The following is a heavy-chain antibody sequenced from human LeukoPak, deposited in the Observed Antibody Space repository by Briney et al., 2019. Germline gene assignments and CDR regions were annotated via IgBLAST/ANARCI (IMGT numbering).Heavy chain of an antibody. J-gene: IGHJ4*02. D-gene: IGHD3-10*01. CDR2: ISSNGGST. Sequence: AGGSLRLSCAASGFTFSYYAMHWVRQAPGKGLEYVSAISSNGGSTYYANSVKGRFTISRDNSKNTLNLQMGSLRPEDMAVYYCARTGSGSYHIDYWGQGTLVTVSS. CDR1: GFTFSYYA. CDR3: ARTGSGSYHIDY. V-gene: IGHV3-64*01.